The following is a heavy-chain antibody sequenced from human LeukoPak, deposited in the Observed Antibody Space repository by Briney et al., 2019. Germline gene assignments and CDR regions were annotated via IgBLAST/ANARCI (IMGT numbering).Heavy chain of an antibody. CDR2: MNPNSGNT. Sequence: GASVKVSCKASGYTFTSYDINWVRQATGQGLEWVGWMNPNSGNTGYAQKFQGRVTMTRNTSISTAYMELSSLRSEDTAVYYCARGLDYYDSSGYYLDAFDIWGQGTMVTVSS. D-gene: IGHD3-22*01. CDR1: GYTFTSYD. J-gene: IGHJ3*02. CDR3: ARGLDYYDSSGYYLDAFDI. V-gene: IGHV1-8*01.